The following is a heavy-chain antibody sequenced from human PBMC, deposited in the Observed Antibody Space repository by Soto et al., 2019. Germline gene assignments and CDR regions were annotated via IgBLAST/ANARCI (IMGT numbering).Heavy chain of an antibody. V-gene: IGHV4-34*01. J-gene: IGHJ5*02. Sequence: SETLSLTCVVSGGAFSGFDWRWIRQSPGKGLEWIGEVSRRGSLNYNPSFKSRVTNSQDTSKKQLTLRLTAVTSSDTGGYFCARYCRYDYGKNNWFDPWGPGTLVTVSS. CDR1: GGAFSGFD. CDR2: VSRRGSL. CDR3: ARYCRYDYGKNNWFDP. D-gene: IGHD4-17*01.